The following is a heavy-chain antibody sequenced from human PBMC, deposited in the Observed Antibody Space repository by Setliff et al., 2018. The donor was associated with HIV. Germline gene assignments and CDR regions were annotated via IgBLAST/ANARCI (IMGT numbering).Heavy chain of an antibody. CDR1: GFTFSSYE. CDR2: ISSNSGSI. CDR3: ARDAPAEYYDFWSGYILWDV. Sequence: GGSLRLSCAASGFTFSSYEMNWVRQAPGKGLEWVSGISSNSGSIGYADSVKGRFTISRDNAKNPVSLQMNSLRVEDTAVYYCARDAPAEYYDFWSGYILWDVWGKGTTVTVSS. J-gene: IGHJ6*04. D-gene: IGHD3-3*01. V-gene: IGHV3-9*01.